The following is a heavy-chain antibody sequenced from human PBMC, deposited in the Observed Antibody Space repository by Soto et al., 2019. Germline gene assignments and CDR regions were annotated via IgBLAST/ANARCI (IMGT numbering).Heavy chain of an antibody. Sequence: GGSLRLSCAASGFTFSSYAMHWVRQAPGKGLEWVAVISYDGSNKYYADSVKGRFTTSRDNSKNTLYLQMNSLRAEDTAVYHCARGVHLRFLEWFQTALFDYWGQGTLVTVSS. CDR1: GFTFSSYA. CDR2: ISYDGSNK. D-gene: IGHD3-3*01. J-gene: IGHJ4*02. CDR3: ARGVHLRFLEWFQTALFDY. V-gene: IGHV3-30-3*01.